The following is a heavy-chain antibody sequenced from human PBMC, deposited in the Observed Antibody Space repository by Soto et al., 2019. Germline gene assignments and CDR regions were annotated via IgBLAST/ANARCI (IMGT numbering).Heavy chain of an antibody. CDR3: AAVYGSGGDYYFDY. D-gene: IGHD3-10*01. CDR2: ISSSSSTI. CDR1: GFTFSSYS. J-gene: IGHJ4*02. V-gene: IGHV3-48*01. Sequence: ESGGGLVQPGGSLRLSCAASGFTFSSYSMNWVRQAPGKGLEWVSYISSSSSTIYYADSVKGRFTISRDNAKNSLYLQMNSLRAEDTAVYYCAAVYGSGGDYYFDYWGQGTLVTVSS.